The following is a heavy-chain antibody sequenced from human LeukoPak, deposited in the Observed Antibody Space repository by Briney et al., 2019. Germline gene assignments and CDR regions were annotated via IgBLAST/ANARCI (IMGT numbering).Heavy chain of an antibody. V-gene: IGHV4-34*01. CDR1: GGSFSGYY. Sequence: SETLSLTCAVYGGSFSGYYWSWIRQPPGKGLEWIGEINHSGSTNYNPSLKSRATISVDKSKNQFTLKLNSVTAADTAVYYCARDEYYYESSGYYHYWGQGILVTVSS. D-gene: IGHD3-22*01. CDR2: INHSGST. J-gene: IGHJ4*02. CDR3: ARDEYYYESSGYYHY.